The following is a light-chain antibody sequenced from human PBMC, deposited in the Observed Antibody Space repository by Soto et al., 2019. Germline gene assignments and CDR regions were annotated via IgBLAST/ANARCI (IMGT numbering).Light chain of an antibody. CDR3: AAWDDTVRSYV. CDR2: RDN. CDR1: ISNIATNY. Sequence: QSVLTQPPSVSGTPGQRVTISCSGGISNIATNYVHWFQQLPGTAPKVLSNRDNQRPSGVPDRFSGSKSGTSASLAISGLRSEDEAEYYCAAWDDTVRSYVFGTGTKHRP. J-gene: IGLJ1*01. V-gene: IGLV1-47*01.